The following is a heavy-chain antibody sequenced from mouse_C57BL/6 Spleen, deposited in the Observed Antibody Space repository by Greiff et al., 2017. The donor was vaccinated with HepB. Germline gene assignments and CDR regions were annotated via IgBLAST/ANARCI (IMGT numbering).Heavy chain of an antibody. D-gene: IGHD1-1*01. CDR2: IYPGDGDT. CDR1: GYAFSSSW. J-gene: IGHJ1*03. CDR3: ASRRSSYWYFDV. Sequence: VQLQEPGPELVKPGASVKISCKASGYAFSSSWMNWVKQRPGKGLEWIGRIYPGDGDTNYNGKFKGKATLTADKSSSTAYMQLSSLTSEDSAVYFCASRRSSYWYFDVWGTGTTVTVSS. V-gene: IGHV1-82*01.